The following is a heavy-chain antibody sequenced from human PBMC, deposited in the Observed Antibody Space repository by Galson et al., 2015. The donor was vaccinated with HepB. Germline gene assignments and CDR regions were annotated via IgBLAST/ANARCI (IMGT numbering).Heavy chain of an antibody. D-gene: IGHD2-15*01. CDR1: GGTFSSYA. Sequence: SVKVSCKASGGTFSSYAISWVRQAPGQGLEWMGGIIPILGIANYAQKFLGRVTITADKSTSTAYMELSSLRSEDTAVYYCARGEGYCSGGSCYSSPLEGYYYYYMDVWGKGTTVTVSS. J-gene: IGHJ6*03. V-gene: IGHV1-69*10. CDR3: ARGEGYCSGGSCYSSPLEGYYYYYMDV. CDR2: IIPILGIA.